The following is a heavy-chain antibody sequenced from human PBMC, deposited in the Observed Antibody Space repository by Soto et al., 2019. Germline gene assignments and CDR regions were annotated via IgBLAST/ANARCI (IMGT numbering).Heavy chain of an antibody. Sequence: GGSLRLSCAASGFTFDDYAMHWVRQAPGKGLEWVSGISWNSGSIGYADSVKGRFTISRDNAKNSLYLQMNSLRAEDTALYYCAKDTYGFGGLGGMDVWGQGTTVTVSS. V-gene: IGHV3-9*01. CDR2: ISWNSGSI. CDR1: GFTFDDYA. D-gene: IGHD3-16*01. J-gene: IGHJ6*02. CDR3: AKDTYGFGGLGGMDV.